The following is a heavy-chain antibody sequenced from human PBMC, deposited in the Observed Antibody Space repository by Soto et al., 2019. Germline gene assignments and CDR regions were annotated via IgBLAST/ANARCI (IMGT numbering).Heavy chain of an antibody. CDR2: IYPSDSDT. Sequence: PGESLKISCKGSGYSYTNYWIGWVRQMPGKGLEWMGIIYPSDSDTKYSPSFQGLVTISADKSINTAYLQWSSLKASDTAMYYCATLSYYDSRGGFDYWGQGTLVTVSS. CDR3: ATLSYYDSRGGFDY. V-gene: IGHV5-51*01. CDR1: GYSYTNYW. J-gene: IGHJ4*02. D-gene: IGHD3-22*01.